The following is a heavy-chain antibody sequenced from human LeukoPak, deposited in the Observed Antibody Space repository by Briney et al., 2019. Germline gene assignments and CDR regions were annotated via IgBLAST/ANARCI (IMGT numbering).Heavy chain of an antibody. CDR2: IYYSGTT. Sequence: PSETLSLTCAGCGGSFSGYHWTWIRQPPGRGLEGIGSIYYSGTTYYNPSLKSRVTISVDTSKNQFSLKLTSVTAADTAVYYCARHNVYWNFDLWGRGTLVTVSS. V-gene: IGHV4-34*01. J-gene: IGHJ2*01. CDR1: GGSFSGYH. D-gene: IGHD5-24*01. CDR3: ARHNVYWNFDL.